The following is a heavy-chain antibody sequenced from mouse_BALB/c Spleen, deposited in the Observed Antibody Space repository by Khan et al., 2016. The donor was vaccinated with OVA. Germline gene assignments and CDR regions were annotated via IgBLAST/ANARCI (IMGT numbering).Heavy chain of an antibody. D-gene: IGHD1-1*01. CDR1: GYTFTNYG. V-gene: IGHV9-3-1*01. CDR2: IYTYTGEP. CDR3: ARGSSKAMDY. Sequence: QVQLKQSGPELKKPGETVKISCKASGYTFTNYGIHWVKQAPGKGLKWMGWIYTYTGEPTYADDFKGRFAFSLESSASTAFLQINSLTNDDTATYCCARGSSKAMDYWGQGTSGTVSS. J-gene: IGHJ4*01.